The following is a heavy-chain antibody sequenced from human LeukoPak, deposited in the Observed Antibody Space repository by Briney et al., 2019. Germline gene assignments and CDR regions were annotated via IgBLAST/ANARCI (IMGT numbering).Heavy chain of an antibody. CDR3: AREDGGNSDHFDY. CDR1: GFTFSSYW. V-gene: IGHV3-74*01. D-gene: IGHD4-23*01. J-gene: IGHJ4*02. Sequence: GGSLRLSCAGSGFTFSSYWMHWVRQVPGKGLVWVSRINTDGRTTNYADSVKGRFTISRDNAKNTLYLQMNSLRAEDTAVYYCAREDGGNSDHFDYWGQGTLVTVSS. CDR2: INTDGRTT.